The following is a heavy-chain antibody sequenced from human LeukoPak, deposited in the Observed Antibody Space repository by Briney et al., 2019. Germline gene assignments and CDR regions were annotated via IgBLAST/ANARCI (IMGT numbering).Heavy chain of an antibody. CDR2: ISGSGVI. V-gene: IGHV4-4*07. D-gene: IGHD4-17*01. Sequence: SETLSLTFTESGGPITTYYLSWIRQSAGMGLEWIGRISGSGVITYNPSLKSGVILSLDTSNNHFSLKLISVTAADTAVYYCARAFGDRALDYFDYWGQGTLVTVSS. J-gene: IGHJ4*02. CDR3: ARAFGDRALDYFDY. CDR1: GGPITTYY.